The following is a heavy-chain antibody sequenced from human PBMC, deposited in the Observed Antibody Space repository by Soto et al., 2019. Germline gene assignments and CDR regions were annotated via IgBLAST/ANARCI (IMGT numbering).Heavy chain of an antibody. D-gene: IGHD3-10*01. CDR2: ILNDGSNR. J-gene: IGHJ6*02. CDR3: ARDDEYSGNGMDV. V-gene: IGHV3-33*01. Sequence: VQLVECGGGVVQPGMSLRLSCAASGFTFGNYGMHWVRQAPGKGLEWVAVILNDGSNRYHADSVKDRFTISRDNSKNMLYLQMNSLRAEDTAVYYCARDDEYSGNGMDVWAQGTTVTVS. CDR1: GFTFGNYG.